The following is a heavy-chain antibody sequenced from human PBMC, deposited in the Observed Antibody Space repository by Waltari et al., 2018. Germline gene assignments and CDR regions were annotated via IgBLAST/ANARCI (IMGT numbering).Heavy chain of an antibody. Sequence: QVQLVQSGAEVKKLGSSVKVSCKASGGTFSSYAISWVRQAPGQGLEWMGGIIPIFGTANYAQKFQGRVTITTDESTSTAYMELSSLRSEDTAGYYCARDENPEQWLNRWGQGTLVTVSS. CDR3: ARDENPEQWLNR. CDR1: GGTFSSYA. D-gene: IGHD6-19*01. J-gene: IGHJ4*02. CDR2: IIPIFGTA. V-gene: IGHV1-69*05.